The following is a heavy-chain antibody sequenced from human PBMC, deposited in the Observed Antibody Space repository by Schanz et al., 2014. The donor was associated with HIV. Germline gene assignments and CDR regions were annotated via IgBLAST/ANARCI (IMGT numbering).Heavy chain of an antibody. CDR1: GFTFTSYA. Sequence: EELLLESGGGLVQPGGSLRLSCAASGFTFTSYALSWVRQAPGKGLEWVSGISGRGGFTYYSDSVKGRFTISRDNSKNTLYLQMNSLRGEDTAVYYCARGLTRYSSGWYHFDYWGQGTLVSVSS. J-gene: IGHJ4*02. CDR3: ARGLTRYSSGWYHFDY. D-gene: IGHD6-19*01. V-gene: IGHV3-23*01. CDR2: ISGRGGFT.